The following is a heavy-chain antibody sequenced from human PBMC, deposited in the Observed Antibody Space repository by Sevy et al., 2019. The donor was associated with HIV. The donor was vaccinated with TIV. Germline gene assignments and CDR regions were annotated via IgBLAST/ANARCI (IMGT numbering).Heavy chain of an antibody. J-gene: IGHJ3*02. CDR3: AKDSHIAVAHRDI. CDR2: ISGSGGST. D-gene: IGHD6-19*01. Sequence: GGSLRLSCAASGFTFSSYAMSWVRQAPGKGLEWVSGISGSGGSTYYADSVKGRFTISRDNSKTTLYLQMNSLRAEDTAVYYCAKDSHIAVAHRDIWGQGTMVTVSS. V-gene: IGHV3-23*01. CDR1: GFTFSSYA.